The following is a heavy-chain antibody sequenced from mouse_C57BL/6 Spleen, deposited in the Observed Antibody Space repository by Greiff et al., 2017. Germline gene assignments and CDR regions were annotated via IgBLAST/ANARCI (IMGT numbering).Heavy chain of an antibody. Sequence: QVQLQQPGAELVRPGTSVKLSCKASGYTFTSYWMHWVKQRPGQGLEWIGVIDPSDSYTNYNQKFKGKATLTVDTSSSTAYMQLSSLTSEDSAVYYCARSGSNYFAWFAYWGQGTLVTVSA. V-gene: IGHV1-59*01. J-gene: IGHJ3*01. CDR1: GYTFTSYW. CDR3: ARSGSNYFAWFAY. D-gene: IGHD2-5*01. CDR2: IDPSDSYT.